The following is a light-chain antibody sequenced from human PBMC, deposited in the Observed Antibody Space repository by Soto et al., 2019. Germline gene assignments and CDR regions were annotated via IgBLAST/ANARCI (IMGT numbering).Light chain of an antibody. CDR2: GTS. Sequence: EIVMTQSPATLSVSPGEGATLSCRASQSVTSNLAWYQQQPGQAPRLLIYGTSTRATGIPASLSGSGCGTAFSLTISSLQSQDFAVYYCQQYYNWPYTFGQGTKLEIK. J-gene: IGKJ2*01. CDR1: QSVTSN. V-gene: IGKV3-15*01. CDR3: QQYYNWPYT.